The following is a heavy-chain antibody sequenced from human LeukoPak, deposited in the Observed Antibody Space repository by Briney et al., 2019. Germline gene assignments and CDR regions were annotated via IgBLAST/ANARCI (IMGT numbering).Heavy chain of an antibody. V-gene: IGHV3-30*03. Sequence: PGRSLRLSCAASGFSFSTYGLHWVRQAPGKGLEWVAVISYDGSNTYYTDSVRGRFTISRDNSKNTLYLQMNSLRAEDTAVYYCASPFCSSTSCYEATREAAFDIWGQGTMVTVSS. CDR3: ASPFCSSTSCYEATREAAFDI. D-gene: IGHD2-2*01. CDR1: GFSFSTYG. CDR2: ISYDGSNT. J-gene: IGHJ3*02.